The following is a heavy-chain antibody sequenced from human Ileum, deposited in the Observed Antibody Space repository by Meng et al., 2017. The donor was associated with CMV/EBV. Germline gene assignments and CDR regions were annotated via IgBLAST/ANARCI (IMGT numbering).Heavy chain of an antibody. CDR1: GGSISSSSYY. CDR3: ASSGYDSSGYYIDY. V-gene: IGHV4-39*07. J-gene: IGHJ4*02. Sequence: SETLSLTCTVSGGSISSSSYYWGWIRQPPGKGPEWIGSIYYSGSTYYNPSLKSRVTISVDTSKNQFSLKLSSVTAADTAVYYCASSGYDSSGYYIDYWGQGTLVTVSS. D-gene: IGHD3-22*01. CDR2: IYYSGST.